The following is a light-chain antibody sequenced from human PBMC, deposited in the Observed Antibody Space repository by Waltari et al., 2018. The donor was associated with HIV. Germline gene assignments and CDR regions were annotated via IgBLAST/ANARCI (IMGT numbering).Light chain of an antibody. CDR2: RND. CDR3: ASWDDNLGHWI. CDR1: KHNLVHQY. Sequence: QTQMTQPPSALHTPGPNIPMSCPRSKHNLVHQYTYRYQQIAGAAPRLVMARNDQRPAGVPDRFSGTKSGTSAFLAITGLRLDDEATYVCASWDDNLGHWIFGGGTKLTVL. V-gene: IGLV1-47*01. J-gene: IGLJ2*01.